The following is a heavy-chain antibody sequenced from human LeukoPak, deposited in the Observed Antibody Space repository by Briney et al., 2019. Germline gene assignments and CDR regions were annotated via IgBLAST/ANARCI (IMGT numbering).Heavy chain of an antibody. CDR2: TYYRSKWSN. CDR1: GDNVSTNSAT. Sequence: SQTLSLTCAISGDNVSTNSATWTWLRQSPSRGLEWLGRTYYRSKWSNDYAVSMKSRITINPDTSKNQFSLQLNSVTPEDTAVYYCARLVGASWFDSWGQGTLVTVSS. CDR3: ARLVGASWFDS. D-gene: IGHD1-26*01. J-gene: IGHJ5*01. V-gene: IGHV6-1*01.